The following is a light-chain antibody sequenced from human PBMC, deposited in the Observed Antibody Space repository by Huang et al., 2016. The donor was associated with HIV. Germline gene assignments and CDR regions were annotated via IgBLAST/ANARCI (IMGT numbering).Light chain of an antibody. J-gene: IGKJ1*01. V-gene: IGKV1-8*01. CDR1: QDINNF. CDR2: AAS. CDR3: QQNYSYRT. Sequence: AIRMTQSPSSLSASTGDRVNITCRASQDINNFLAWYQQKPGKAPNLLIYAASILETGVPSRFSGSGSGTEFNLSISCLQSEDFATYYCQQNYSYRTFGQGTQVEIK.